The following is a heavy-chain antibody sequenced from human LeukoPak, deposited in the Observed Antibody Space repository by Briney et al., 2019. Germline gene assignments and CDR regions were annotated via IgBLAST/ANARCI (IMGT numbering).Heavy chain of an antibody. J-gene: IGHJ4*02. CDR1: GGSFSGYY. CDR2: INHSGST. V-gene: IGHV4-34*01. CDR3: ARALVGTTGRFDY. Sequence: TSETLSLTCAVYGGSFSGYYWSWIRQPPGKGLEWIGEINHSGSTNYNPSLKSRVTISVDTSKNQFSLRLSSVTAADTAVYFCARALVGTTGRFDYWGRGTLVTVSS. D-gene: IGHD1-26*01.